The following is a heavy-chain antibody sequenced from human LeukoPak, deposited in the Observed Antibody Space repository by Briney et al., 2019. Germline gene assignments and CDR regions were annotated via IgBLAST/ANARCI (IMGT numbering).Heavy chain of an antibody. Sequence: GGSLRLSCAASGFTFITYSMSWVRQAPGKGLEWVSSISSSSSSYIYHADSVKGRFTISRDNAKNSLYLQMNSLRAEDTAVYYCAELGITMIGGVWGKGTTVTISS. J-gene: IGHJ6*04. CDR3: AELGITMIGGV. V-gene: IGHV3-21*01. CDR2: ISSSSSSYI. CDR1: GFTFITYS. D-gene: IGHD3-10*02.